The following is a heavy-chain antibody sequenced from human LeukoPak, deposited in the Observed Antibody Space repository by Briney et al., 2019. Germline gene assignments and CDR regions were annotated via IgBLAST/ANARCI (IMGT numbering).Heavy chain of an antibody. Sequence: HGGSLRLSCAASGFTFRTYAMSWVRQAPGKGLEWVPAISDMESGTYYADTVMGRFTISRDNSKNTLYLQMNSLRAEDTAVYYCAKGYGYSSSWTSNYYFYGLDVWGQGTTVTV. V-gene: IGHV3-23*01. CDR1: GFTFRTYA. J-gene: IGHJ6*02. D-gene: IGHD6-13*01. CDR2: ISDMESGT. CDR3: AKGYGYSSSWTSNYYFYGLDV.